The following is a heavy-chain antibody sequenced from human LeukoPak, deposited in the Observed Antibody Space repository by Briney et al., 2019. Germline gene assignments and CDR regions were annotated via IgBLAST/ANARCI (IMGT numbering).Heavy chain of an antibody. CDR1: GGSFSGYY. Sequence: SETLSLTCAVYGGSFSGYYWSWIRQPPGKGLEWIGEINHSGSINYNPSLKSRVTIPVDTSKNQFSLKLSSVTAADTAVYYCARGWDYYDSSGTGYWGQGILVTVSS. CDR2: INHSGSI. CDR3: ARGWDYYDSSGTGY. D-gene: IGHD3-22*01. J-gene: IGHJ4*02. V-gene: IGHV4-34*01.